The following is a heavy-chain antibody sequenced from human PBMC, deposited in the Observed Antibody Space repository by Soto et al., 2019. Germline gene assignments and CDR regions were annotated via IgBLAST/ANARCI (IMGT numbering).Heavy chain of an antibody. CDR3: AKMYSSGWYGYFDY. CDR1: GFTFSSYA. V-gene: IGHV3-30-3*02. Sequence: QVQLVESGGGVVQPGRSLRLSCAASGFTFSSYAMHWVRQAPGKGLEWVAVISYDGSNKYYADSMKGRFTISRDNSKNTLYLQMNSLRAEDTAVYYCAKMYSSGWYGYFDYWGQGTLVTVSS. D-gene: IGHD6-19*01. J-gene: IGHJ4*02. CDR2: ISYDGSNK.